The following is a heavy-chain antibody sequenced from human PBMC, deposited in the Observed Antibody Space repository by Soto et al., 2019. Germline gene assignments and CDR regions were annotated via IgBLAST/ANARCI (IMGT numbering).Heavy chain of an antibody. D-gene: IGHD3-10*01. CDR3: ARVKVGRGVIITPRYYYGMEV. V-gene: IGHV4-4*02. Sequence: SETLSLTCAVSGGSISSSNCWSWVRQPPGKGLEWIGEIYHSGSTNYNPSLKSRVTISVDKSKNQFSLKLSSVTAADTAVYYCARVKVGRGVIITPRYYYGMEVWGQGTTVTVCS. CDR2: IYHSGST. J-gene: IGHJ6*02. CDR1: GGSISSSNC.